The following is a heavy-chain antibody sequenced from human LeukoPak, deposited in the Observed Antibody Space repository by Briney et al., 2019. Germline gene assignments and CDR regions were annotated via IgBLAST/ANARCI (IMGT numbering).Heavy chain of an antibody. CDR3: ARGRSTGYPSYFEY. J-gene: IGHJ4*02. Sequence: ASVKVSCKASGYTSTSYDINWVRQATGQGLEWMGWMNPNSGSTGYAQKFQGRVTITRNTSISTAYMELSGLRSEDTAVYYCARGRSTGYPSYFEYWGQGTLVTVSS. V-gene: IGHV1-8*03. D-gene: IGHD5-12*01. CDR1: GYTSTSYD. CDR2: MNPNSGST.